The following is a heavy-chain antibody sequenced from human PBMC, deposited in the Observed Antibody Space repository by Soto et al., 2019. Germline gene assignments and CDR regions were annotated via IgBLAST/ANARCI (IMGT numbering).Heavy chain of an antibody. CDR1: GCSITTYQ. V-gene: IGHV4-59*01. Sequence: SETLSVTCTVSGCSITTYQWSWIRQPPGKGLEWIGGYSGFTNYNPSLESRATISVDHSKNQFFLTLRSVTAADTAVYYCARDYGDYSFFFDYWGQGALVTVS. J-gene: IGHJ4*02. D-gene: IGHD4-17*01. CDR2: YSGFT. CDR3: ARDYGDYSFFFDY.